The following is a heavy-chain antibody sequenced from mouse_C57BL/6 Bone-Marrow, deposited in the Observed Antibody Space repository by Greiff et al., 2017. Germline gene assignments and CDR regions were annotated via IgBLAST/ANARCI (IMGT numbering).Heavy chain of an antibody. CDR2: IYPGDGDT. CDR1: GYAFSSSW. V-gene: IGHV1-82*01. J-gene: IGHJ2*01. Sequence: VQLKESGPELVKPGASVKISCKASGYAFSSSWMNWVKQRPGKGLEWIGRIYPGDGDTNYNGKFKGKATLTADKSSSTAYMQLSSLTSEDSAVYFCATDSSGYEDYFDYWGQGTTLTVSS. CDR3: ATDSSGYEDYFDY. D-gene: IGHD3-2*02.